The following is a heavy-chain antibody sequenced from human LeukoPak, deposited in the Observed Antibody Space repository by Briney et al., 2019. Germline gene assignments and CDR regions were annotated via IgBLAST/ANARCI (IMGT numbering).Heavy chain of an antibody. Sequence: PGGSLRLSCAASGFTFSSYAMHWVRQAPGKGLEWVAVISYDGSNKYYADSVKGRFTISRDNSKNTLYLQMNSLRAEDTAVYYCARPTKPGIAVAGYFDYWGQGTLVAVSS. CDR3: ARPTKPGIAVAGYFDY. J-gene: IGHJ4*02. V-gene: IGHV3-30*04. CDR2: ISYDGSNK. D-gene: IGHD6-19*01. CDR1: GFTFSSYA.